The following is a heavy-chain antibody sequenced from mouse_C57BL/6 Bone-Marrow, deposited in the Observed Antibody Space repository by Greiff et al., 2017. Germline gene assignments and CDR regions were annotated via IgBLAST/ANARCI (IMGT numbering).Heavy chain of an antibody. CDR1: GYTFTDYY. J-gene: IGHJ2*01. Sequence: EVQLQQSGPELVKPGASVKISCEASGYTFTDYYMNWVKQSHGKSLEWIGDINPNNGGTSYNQKFKGKATLTVDKSSSTAYMELRSLTSEDSAVYYCARDDYDVFDYWGQGTTLTVSS. CDR3: ARDDYDVFDY. D-gene: IGHD2-4*01. V-gene: IGHV1-26*01. CDR2: INPNNGGT.